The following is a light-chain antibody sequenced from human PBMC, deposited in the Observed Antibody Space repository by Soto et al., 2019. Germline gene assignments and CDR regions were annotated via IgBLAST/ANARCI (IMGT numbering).Light chain of an antibody. CDR3: QHYGSSPTT. Sequence: EVVMTQSPATLSVSPGERVTLSCRASQSVRSNLAWYQQKPGQAPRVLIYDASNRATGIPARFSGSGAGTDFTLTISSLEPEDFAVYYCQHYGSSPTTFGQGTKVDIK. CDR2: DAS. V-gene: IGKV3D-11*03. J-gene: IGKJ1*01. CDR1: QSVRSN.